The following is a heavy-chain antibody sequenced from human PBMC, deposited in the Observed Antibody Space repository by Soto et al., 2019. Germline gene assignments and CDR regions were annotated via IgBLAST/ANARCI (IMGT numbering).Heavy chain of an antibody. CDR1: GGSIPSYN. D-gene: IGHD2-21*01. J-gene: IGHJ5*02. V-gene: IGHV4-59*01. CDR2: VYNSGST. Sequence: XXTLSLPCTVSGGSIPSYNWDWLLQPPGKALEWIGYVYNSGSTNYNPSLKSRVTISVDTSKNQFSLKVNSVTAADTAVYYFARRAVVAVTGSLDNWLDPWGQGILGTVSS. CDR3: ARRAVVAVTGSLDNWLDP.